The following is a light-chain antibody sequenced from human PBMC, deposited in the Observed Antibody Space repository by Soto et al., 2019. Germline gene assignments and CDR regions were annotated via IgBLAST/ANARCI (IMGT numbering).Light chain of an antibody. CDR2: EVT. V-gene: IGLV2-18*02. Sequence: QSALTQPPSVSGSPGLSVTISCTGSSSDIGSYTRVSWYQQPPASAPKLLIYEVTRRASGAPDRFSGSASGNTASLTISGGQAEDEADYYCSSYTSFDTVIFGGGTKLTVL. CDR3: SSYTSFDTVI. CDR1: SSDIGSYTR. J-gene: IGLJ2*01.